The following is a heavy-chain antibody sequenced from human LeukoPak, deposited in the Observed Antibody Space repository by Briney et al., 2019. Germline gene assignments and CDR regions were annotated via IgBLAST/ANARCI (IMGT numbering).Heavy chain of an antibody. D-gene: IGHD6-13*01. Sequence: ASVKVSCKASGYTFTSYDINWVRQATGQGLEWMGWMNPNSGNTGYAQKFQGRVTITRSTSISTAYMELGSLRSEDTAMYYCARGGIAAASHWFDPWGQGTLVTVSS. CDR2: MNPNSGNT. J-gene: IGHJ5*02. V-gene: IGHV1-8*03. CDR1: GYTFTSYD. CDR3: ARGGIAAASHWFDP.